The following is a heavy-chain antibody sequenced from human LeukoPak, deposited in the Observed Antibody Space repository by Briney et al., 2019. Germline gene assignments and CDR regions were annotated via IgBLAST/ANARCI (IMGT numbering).Heavy chain of an antibody. D-gene: IGHD2-15*01. J-gene: IGHJ6*03. CDR3: ARGRRSEYYYYYYMDV. V-gene: IGHV3-7*01. Sequence: GSLKISCAASGFTFSSYWMSWVRQAPGKGLEWVANIKQDGSEKYYVDSVKGRFTISRDNAKNSLYLQMNSLRAEDAAVYYCARGRRSEYYYYYYMDVWGKGTTVTVSS. CDR1: GFTFSSYW. CDR2: IKQDGSEK.